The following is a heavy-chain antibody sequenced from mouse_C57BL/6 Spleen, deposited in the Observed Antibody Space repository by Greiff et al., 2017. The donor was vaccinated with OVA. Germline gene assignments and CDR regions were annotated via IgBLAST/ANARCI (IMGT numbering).Heavy chain of an antibody. CDR2: IDPSDSET. D-gene: IGHD1-1*01. CDR3: ARSGSITTGRDAMDY. V-gene: IGHV1-52*01. Sequence: QVQLQQPGAELVRPGSSVKLSCKASGYTFTSYWMHWVKQRPIQGLEWIGNIDPSDSETHYNQKFKDKATLTVDKSSSTAYMQLSSLTSEDSAVYYCARSGSITTGRDAMDYWGQGTSVTVSS. J-gene: IGHJ4*01. CDR1: GYTFTSYW.